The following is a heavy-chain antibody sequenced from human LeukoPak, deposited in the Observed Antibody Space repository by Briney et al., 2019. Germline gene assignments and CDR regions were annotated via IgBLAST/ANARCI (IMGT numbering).Heavy chain of an antibody. Sequence: SETLSLTCAVSGGSISSGGYYWGWIRQPPGKGLEWIGSIYYSGSTYYNPSLKSRVTISVDTSKNQFSLKLSSVTAADTAVYYCARSAHYYDSSGYSLSDYWGQGTLVTVSS. D-gene: IGHD3-22*01. J-gene: IGHJ4*02. V-gene: IGHV4-39*01. CDR2: IYYSGST. CDR3: ARSAHYYDSSGYSLSDY. CDR1: GGSISSGGYY.